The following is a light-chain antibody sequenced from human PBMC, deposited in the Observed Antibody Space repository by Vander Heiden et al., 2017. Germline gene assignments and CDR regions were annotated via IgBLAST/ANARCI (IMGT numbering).Light chain of an antibody. CDR1: QRMSRW. V-gene: IGKV1-5*01. J-gene: IGKJ1*01. CDR3: QQYDSFSWT. CDR2: DAS. Sequence: DIQMTQSPSVVSASVGDRVILTCRASQRMSRWLAWYQQKPGKAPKLLIYDASNLEGGVPSRFRGSASGTEFTLTITNLQPDDFGTYYCQQYDSFSWTFGQGTKVEIK.